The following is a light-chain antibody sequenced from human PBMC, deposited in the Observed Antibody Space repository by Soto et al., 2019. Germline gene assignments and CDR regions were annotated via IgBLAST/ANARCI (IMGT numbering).Light chain of an antibody. Sequence: EIVLTQSPGTLSLSPGERATLSCRASQSVSSIYLAWYQQKPGQAPRLLIYGASSRATGIPDRFSGSGSGTDFTLTISRLEPEDVAVYYCQQYGSSGTFGQGTKVEIK. V-gene: IGKV3-20*01. CDR2: GAS. CDR1: QSVSSIY. J-gene: IGKJ1*01. CDR3: QQYGSSGT.